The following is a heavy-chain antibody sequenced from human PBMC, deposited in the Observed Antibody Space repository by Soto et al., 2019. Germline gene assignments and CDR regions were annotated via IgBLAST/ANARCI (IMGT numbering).Heavy chain of an antibody. CDR3: AKDSVHNLYRTSSLEDCFGH. CDR1: GFIFSSYA. D-gene: IGHD6-6*01. CDR2: ISGTGVNT. Sequence: PGGSLRLSCEASGFIFSSYAITWVRQAPGKGLEWVSTISGTGVNTYYADSVKGRFTVSRDNSKNTVWLQMNSLRAADSSVYYCAKDSVHNLYRTSSLEDCFGHWGQGTLVTVSS. V-gene: IGHV3-23*01. J-gene: IGHJ5*02.